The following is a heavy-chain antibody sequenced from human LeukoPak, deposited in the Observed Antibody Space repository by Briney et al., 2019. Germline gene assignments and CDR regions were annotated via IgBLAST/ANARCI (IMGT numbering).Heavy chain of an antibody. J-gene: IGHJ4*02. CDR1: GYSFTSYW. D-gene: IGHD2-2*01. CDR3: ARLADCSSTSCLGFDY. Sequence: GESLKISCKGSGYSFTSYWIGWGRQMPGQGLEWMGIIYPGDSDTRYSPSFQGQVTISADKSISTAYLQWSSLKASDTAMYYCARLADCSSTSCLGFDYWGQGTLVTVSS. CDR2: IYPGDSDT. V-gene: IGHV5-51*01.